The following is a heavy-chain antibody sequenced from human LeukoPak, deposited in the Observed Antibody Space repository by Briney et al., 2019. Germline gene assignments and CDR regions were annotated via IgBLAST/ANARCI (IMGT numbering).Heavy chain of an antibody. Sequence: PGGTLRLSCAASGFTFSSYGMSWVRQAPGKGLEWVSAISGSGGSTYYADSVKGRFTISRDNSKNTLYLQMSSLRAEDTAVYYCAKGYQLLPTPDYWGQGTLVTVSS. CDR1: GFTFSSYG. J-gene: IGHJ4*02. CDR3: AKGYQLLPTPDY. V-gene: IGHV3-23*01. CDR2: ISGSGGST. D-gene: IGHD2-2*01.